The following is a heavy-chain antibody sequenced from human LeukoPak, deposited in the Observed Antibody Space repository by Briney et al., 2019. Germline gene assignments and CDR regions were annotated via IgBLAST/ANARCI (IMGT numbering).Heavy chain of an antibody. D-gene: IGHD3-16*02. CDR3: ARGGIMITFGGVIVSNYYYMDV. V-gene: IGHV4-39*07. J-gene: IGHJ6*03. CDR2: IYYSGST. Sequence: SETLSLTCTVSGGSISSSNYYWGWIRQPPGKGLEWIGSIYYSGSTYYNPSLKSRVTISVDTSKNQFSLKLSSVTAADTAVYYCARGGIMITFGGVIVSNYYYMDVWGKGTTVTISS. CDR1: GGSISSSNYY.